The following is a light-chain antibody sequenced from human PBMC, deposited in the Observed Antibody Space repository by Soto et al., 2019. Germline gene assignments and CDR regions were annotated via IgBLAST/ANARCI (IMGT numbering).Light chain of an antibody. Sequence: EIVLTQSPATLSLSPGERATLSCRASQSVSSYLACYQQKPGQAPRLLIYDASNRATGIPARFSGSGSGTDFPLTISSLEHEDFAVYYCQQRSNWPPVTFGQGTRLEIK. V-gene: IGKV3-11*01. CDR2: DAS. CDR1: QSVSSY. J-gene: IGKJ5*01. CDR3: QQRSNWPPVT.